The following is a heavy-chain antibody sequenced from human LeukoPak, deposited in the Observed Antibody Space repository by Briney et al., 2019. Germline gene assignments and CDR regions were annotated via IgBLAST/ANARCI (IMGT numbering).Heavy chain of an antibody. CDR3: ARTEAAAAIEYFQH. J-gene: IGHJ1*01. Sequence: SVKVSCKASGYTFSSYAISWVRQAPGQGLEWMGRIIPILGIANYAQKFQGRVTITADKSTSTAYMELSSLRSEDTAVYYCARTEAAAAIEYFQHWGQGTLVTVSS. D-gene: IGHD2-2*01. CDR1: GYTFSSYA. CDR2: IIPILGIA. V-gene: IGHV1-69*04.